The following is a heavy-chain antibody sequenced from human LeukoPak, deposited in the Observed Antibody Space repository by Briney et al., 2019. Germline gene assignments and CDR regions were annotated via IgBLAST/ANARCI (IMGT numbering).Heavy chain of an antibody. CDR2: ISRSQTYI. V-gene: IGHV3-21*01. CDR1: GFAVSDYT. D-gene: IGHD6-19*01. Sequence: GGSLRLSCAASGFAVSDYTMNWVRQAPGKGLEWISSISRSQTYIYYADSVKGRFAISKDNAENSLYLQMNSLRAEDTAVYYCARVHRSYHIAVAGLIDYWGQGTLVTVSS. J-gene: IGHJ4*02. CDR3: ARVHRSYHIAVAGLIDY.